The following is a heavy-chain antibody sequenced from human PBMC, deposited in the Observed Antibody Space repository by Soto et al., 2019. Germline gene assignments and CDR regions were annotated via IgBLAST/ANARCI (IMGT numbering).Heavy chain of an antibody. Sequence: SETLSLTCAVSGDSISNYYWSWIRQPPEKGLEWIGYIYSSGTTNYNPSLKSRVTISVGTSKNQFSLNLSSVTAADTAVYYCARQLFGSWYYFDYWGQGTLVTVSS. V-gene: IGHV4-59*01. D-gene: IGHD3-3*01. CDR1: GDSISNYY. CDR3: ARQLFGSWYYFDY. CDR2: IYSSGTT. J-gene: IGHJ4*02.